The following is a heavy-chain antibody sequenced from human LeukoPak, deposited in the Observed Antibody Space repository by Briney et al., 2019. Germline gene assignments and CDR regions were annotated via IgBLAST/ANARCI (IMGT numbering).Heavy chain of an antibody. CDR3: ARGNSGPDY. V-gene: IGHV3-74*01. CDR2: INSDGSIT. Sequence: GGSLRLSCAASGFTFSGSWMHWVRQAPGKGLVWVSRINSDGSITTYADSVKGRFTISRDNTKNTLYLQMNSLRVEDTAVYYCARGNSGPDYWGLGTLLTVSS. J-gene: IGHJ4*02. D-gene: IGHD6-19*01. CDR1: GFTFSGSW.